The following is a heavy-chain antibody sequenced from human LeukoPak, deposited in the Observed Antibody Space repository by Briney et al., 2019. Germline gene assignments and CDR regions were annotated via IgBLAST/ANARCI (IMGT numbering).Heavy chain of an antibody. D-gene: IGHD3-16*01. J-gene: IGHJ4*02. CDR2: IYYSGST. CDR1: GGSISSYY. Sequence: SETLSLTCTVSGGSISSYYWSWIRQPPGKGLEWIGLIYYSGSTNYNPSLKSRVTISVDTSKNQFSLKLSAVTAADTAVYYRARHGGGVTYFDYWGQGTLVTVCS. V-gene: IGHV4-59*08. CDR3: ARHGGGVTYFDY.